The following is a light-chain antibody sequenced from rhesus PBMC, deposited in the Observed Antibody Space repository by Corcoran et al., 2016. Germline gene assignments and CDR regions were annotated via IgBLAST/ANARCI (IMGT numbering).Light chain of an antibody. Sequence: DIQLTQSPSSLSASVGDRVTITCRASQGISRYVAWYQQKSGKAPKLLIYDASNLQSGAPSRFSGSGSWTEFTLTIRSLQPEDFATYYCQQRNSYPLTFGGGTKVEIK. J-gene: IGKJ4*01. CDR1: QGISRY. CDR3: QQRNSYPLT. CDR2: DAS. V-gene: IGKV1-38*01.